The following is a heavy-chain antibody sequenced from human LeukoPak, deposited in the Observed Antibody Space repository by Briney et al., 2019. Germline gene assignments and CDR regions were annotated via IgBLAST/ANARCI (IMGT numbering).Heavy chain of an antibody. CDR2: ISGSGGST. CDR1: GFTFSSYA. CDR3: AKDAPRSSATMMGVFDY. D-gene: IGHD3-22*01. J-gene: IGHJ4*02. Sequence: GGSLRLSCAASGFTFSSYAMSWVRQAPGKGLEWVSAISGSGGSTYYADSVKGRFTISRDNSKNTLYLQMNSLRAEDTAVYYCAKDAPRSSATMMGVFDYWGQGTLVTVSS. V-gene: IGHV3-23*01.